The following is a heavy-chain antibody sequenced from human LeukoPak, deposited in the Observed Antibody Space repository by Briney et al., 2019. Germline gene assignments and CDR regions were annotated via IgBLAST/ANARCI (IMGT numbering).Heavy chain of an antibody. CDR3: ARVGNYYGSGSYSNYYYGMDV. CDR1: GYTFTSYY. CDR2: INPSGGST. Sequence: GASVKVSCKASGYTFTSYYMHWVRQAPGQGLEWMGIINPSGGSTSHAQKFQGRVTMTRDTSTSTVYMELSSLRSEDTAVYYCARVGNYYGSGSYSNYYYGMDVWGKGTTVTVSS. V-gene: IGHV1-46*01. J-gene: IGHJ6*04. D-gene: IGHD3-10*01.